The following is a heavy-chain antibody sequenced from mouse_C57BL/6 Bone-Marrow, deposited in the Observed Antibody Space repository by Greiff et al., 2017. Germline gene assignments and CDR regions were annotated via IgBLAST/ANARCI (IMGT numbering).Heavy chain of an antibody. D-gene: IGHD3-3*01. Sequence: VKLQQPGAELVKPGASVKLSCKASGYTFTSYWMHWVKQRPGQGLEWIGMLPPNSGSTNYNEKFKSKATLTLDKSSSTAYMQLSSLTSEDSAVYYCARGRDAYFDYWGQGTTLTVSS. CDR3: ARGRDAYFDY. J-gene: IGHJ2*01. V-gene: IGHV1-64*01. CDR1: GYTFTSYW. CDR2: LPPNSGST.